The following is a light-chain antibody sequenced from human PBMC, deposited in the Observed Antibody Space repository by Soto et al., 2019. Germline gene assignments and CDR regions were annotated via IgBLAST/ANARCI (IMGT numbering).Light chain of an antibody. Sequence: QSVLTQPASVSGSPGQSITISCTGTSSDVGSYNLVSWYQQHPGKAPKLMIYEGSKRPSGVSNRFSGSKSGNTASLRISGLQAEDEADYYCCSYADSSVVFGGGTKLTVL. CDR1: SSDVGSYNL. J-gene: IGLJ3*02. V-gene: IGLV2-23*01. CDR3: CSYADSSVV. CDR2: EGS.